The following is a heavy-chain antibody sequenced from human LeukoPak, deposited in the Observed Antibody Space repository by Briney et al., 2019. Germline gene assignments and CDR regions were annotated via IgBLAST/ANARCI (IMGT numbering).Heavy chain of an antibody. Sequence: PGGSLRLSCAASGFTFSSYAMSWVRQAPGKGLEWVSAISGSGGSTYYADSVRGRFTISRDNAKNSLYLQMNSLRAEDTAVYYCAREVDFWSGYLVTNWFDPWGQGTLVTVSS. D-gene: IGHD3-3*01. CDR3: AREVDFWSGYLVTNWFDP. CDR1: GFTFSSYA. CDR2: ISGSGGST. J-gene: IGHJ5*02. V-gene: IGHV3-23*01.